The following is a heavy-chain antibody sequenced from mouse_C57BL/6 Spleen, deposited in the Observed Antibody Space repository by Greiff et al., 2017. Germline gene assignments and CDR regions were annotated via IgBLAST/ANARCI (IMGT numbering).Heavy chain of an antibody. Sequence: EVKLVESGGGLVQPGGSLKLSCAASGFTFSDYYMYWVRQTPEKRLEWVAYISNGGGSTYYPDTVKGRFTISRDNAKNTLYLQMSRLKSEDTAMYYCARQAPSDYAMDYWGQGTSVTVSS. CDR1: GFTFSDYY. V-gene: IGHV5-12*01. J-gene: IGHJ4*01. CDR3: ARQAPSDYAMDY. CDR2: ISNGGGST.